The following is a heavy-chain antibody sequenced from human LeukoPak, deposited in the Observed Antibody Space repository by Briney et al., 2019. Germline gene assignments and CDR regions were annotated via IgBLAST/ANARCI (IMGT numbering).Heavy chain of an antibody. CDR3: ARELNGGKSRGVDY. CDR1: GFIFSSNY. V-gene: IGHV3-53*01. D-gene: IGHD4-23*01. Sequence: GGSLRLSCAASGFIFSSNYVSWVRQAPGKGLEWVAVIYAGGGTYYADSVKGRFTISRDNSNNTLYLQMNSLRAEDTAVYYCARELNGGKSRGVDYWGQGTLVTVSS. CDR2: IYAGGGT. J-gene: IGHJ4*02.